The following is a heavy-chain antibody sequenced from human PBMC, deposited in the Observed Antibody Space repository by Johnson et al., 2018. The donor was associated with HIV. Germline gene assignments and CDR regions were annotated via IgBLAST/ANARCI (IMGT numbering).Heavy chain of an antibody. D-gene: IGHD6-13*01. CDR1: GFTFSSYG. J-gene: IGHJ3*02. V-gene: IGHV3-30*02. CDR2: IRYDGSNK. Sequence: QVQLVESGGGVVQPGGSLRLSCAASGFTFSSYGMHWVRQAPGKGLEWVAFIRYDGSNKYYADSVKGRFTISRDNSKNTLYLQMNSLRAEETAVYYCAKDQTPHLAAAGDDAFDIWGQGTMVTVSS. CDR3: AKDQTPHLAAAGDDAFDI.